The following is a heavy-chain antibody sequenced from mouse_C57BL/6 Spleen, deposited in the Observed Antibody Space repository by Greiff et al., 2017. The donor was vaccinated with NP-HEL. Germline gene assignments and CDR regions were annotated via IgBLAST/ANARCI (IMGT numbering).Heavy chain of an antibody. Sequence: DVQLVESGGGLVKPGGSLKLSCAASGFTFSDYGMHWVRQAPEKGLEWVAYISSGSSTIYYADTVKGRFTISRDNAKNNLFLQMTRLGSEDTAMYYWARGYGSSYDFDYWGQGTTLTVSS. CDR1: GFTFSDYG. CDR3: ARGYGSSYDFDY. CDR2: ISSGSSTI. V-gene: IGHV5-17*01. D-gene: IGHD1-1*01. J-gene: IGHJ2*01.